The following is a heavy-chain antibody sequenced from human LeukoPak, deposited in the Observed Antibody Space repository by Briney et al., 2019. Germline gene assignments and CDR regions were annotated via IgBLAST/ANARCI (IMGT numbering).Heavy chain of an antibody. V-gene: IGHV1-18*01. CDR3: ARDMYYYGSGSYYFDY. Sequence: GASVKVSCKASGDTFTSYGINWVRQAPGQVLEWMGWISAYNGNTRYAQKLQGRVTMTTDTSTTTGYMELRSLRSDDTAVYYCARDMYYYGSGSYYFDYWGQGTLVTVSS. CDR2: ISAYNGNT. D-gene: IGHD3-10*01. CDR1: GDTFTSYG. J-gene: IGHJ4*02.